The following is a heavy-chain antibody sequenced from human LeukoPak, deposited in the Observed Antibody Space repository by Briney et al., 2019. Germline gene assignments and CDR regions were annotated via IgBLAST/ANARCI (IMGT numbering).Heavy chain of an antibody. V-gene: IGHV3-64D*06. CDR2: ISSNGDNT. CDR3: VRGTGY. CDR1: GFTFSTYV. Sequence: GGSLRLSCSVSGFTFSTYVMHWVRQAPGKGLEYVSAISSNGDNTYYADSVEGRFTISRDNSKNTLYLQMSSLRADGTAVYYCVRGTGYWGQGTLVTVSS. J-gene: IGHJ4*02.